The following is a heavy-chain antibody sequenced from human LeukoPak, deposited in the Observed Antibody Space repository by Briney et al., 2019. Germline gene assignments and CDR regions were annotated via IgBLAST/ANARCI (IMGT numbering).Heavy chain of an antibody. Sequence: GASVKVSCKASGGTFSSYAISWVRQAPGQGLEWMGGIIPIFGTANYAQKFQGRVTITTDESTSTAYMELSSLRSEDTAVYYCAREPPPTYYYGSGSYKPLDYWGQGTLVTVSS. CDR1: GGTFSSYA. D-gene: IGHD3-10*01. CDR2: IIPIFGTA. V-gene: IGHV1-69*05. J-gene: IGHJ4*02. CDR3: AREPPPTYYYGSGSYKPLDY.